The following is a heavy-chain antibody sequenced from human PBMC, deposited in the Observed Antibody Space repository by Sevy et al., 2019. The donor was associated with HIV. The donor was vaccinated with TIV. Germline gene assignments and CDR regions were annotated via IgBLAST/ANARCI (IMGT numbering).Heavy chain of an antibody. V-gene: IGHV3-53*01. J-gene: IGHJ6*02. D-gene: IGHD2-2*01. CDR3: ARDRRGYCSSTSCYPYGMDV. Sequence: GGSLRLSCAASGFTVSSNYMTWVRQAPGKGLEWVSVIYSGGNTYYADSVKGRFTISRDNSKNTLYLQRNSLRAEDTAVYYCARDRRGYCSSTSCYPYGMDVWGQGTTVTVSS. CDR1: GFTVSSNY. CDR2: IYSGGNT.